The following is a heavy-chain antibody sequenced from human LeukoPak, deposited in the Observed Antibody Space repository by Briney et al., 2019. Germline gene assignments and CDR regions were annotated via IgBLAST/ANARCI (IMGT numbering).Heavy chain of an antibody. CDR3: AGDREVPDEDAFDI. J-gene: IGHJ3*02. CDR1: GFSVSANH. Sequence: GGSLRLSCAASGFSVSANHMSWVRQAPGRGLDWVSTIYSGGSIYYADSVKGRFTISRDNSKNTLYLQMNSLRVEDTAVYYCAGDREVPDEDAFDIWGQGTMVTVSS. V-gene: IGHV3-53*01. CDR2: IYSGGSI. D-gene: IGHD2-2*01.